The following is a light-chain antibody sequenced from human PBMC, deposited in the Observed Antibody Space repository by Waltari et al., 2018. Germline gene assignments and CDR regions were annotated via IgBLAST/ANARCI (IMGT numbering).Light chain of an antibody. V-gene: IGLV2-14*02. Sequence: QSALTQPASVPGSPGQSITISCTWASSDVGRYNLVSWYQQHPGKAPKLIIYEATKRPSGVSDRFSGSKSGYTASLTISGLQADDEADYYCCSYTSSSTPRLFGGGTKLTVL. CDR1: SSDVGRYNL. CDR3: CSYTSSSTPRL. J-gene: IGLJ3*02. CDR2: EAT.